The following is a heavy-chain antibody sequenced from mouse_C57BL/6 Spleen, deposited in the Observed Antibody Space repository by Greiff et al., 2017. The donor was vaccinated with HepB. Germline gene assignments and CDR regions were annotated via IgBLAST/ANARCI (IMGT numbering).Heavy chain of an antibody. CDR2: FYPGSGSI. CDR1: GYTFTEYT. J-gene: IGHJ2*01. D-gene: IGHD1-1*01. Sequence: VQLQQSGAELVKPGASVKLSCKASGYTFTEYTIHWVKQRSGQGLEWIGWFYPGSGSIKYNEKFKDKATLTADKSSSTVYMELSRLTSEDSAVYFCARHGTPHYYGSSTNYFDYWGQGTTLTVSS. CDR3: ARHGTPHYYGSSTNYFDY. V-gene: IGHV1-62-2*01.